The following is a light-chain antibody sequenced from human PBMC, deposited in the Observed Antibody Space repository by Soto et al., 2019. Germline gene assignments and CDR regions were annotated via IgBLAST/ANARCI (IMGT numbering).Light chain of an antibody. CDR2: GAS. J-gene: IGKJ1*01. Sequence: DIQMTQSPSTPASVGDRVTITCRASQSISRWLAWYQQKPGKAPKLLIYGASSLESGVPSRFSGSGSGTEFTLTISSLKTDDFATYYCQHYNSYSEAFGQGTKVDIK. CDR1: QSISRW. CDR3: QHYNSYSEA. V-gene: IGKV1-5*03.